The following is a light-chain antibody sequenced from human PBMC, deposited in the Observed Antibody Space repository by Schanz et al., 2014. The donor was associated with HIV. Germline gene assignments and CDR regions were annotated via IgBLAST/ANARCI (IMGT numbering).Light chain of an antibody. CDR2: DVT. CDR1: SSDIGAYNY. J-gene: IGLJ3*02. Sequence: SALTQPASVSGSPGQSITISCTGSSSDIGAYNYVSWYQQHPDRAPKLLIFDVTNRPSGISPRFSGSKSGNTASLTISGLQAEDEAEYYCCSYAGSRSVFGGGTKLTVL. V-gene: IGLV2-14*03. CDR3: CSYAGSRSV.